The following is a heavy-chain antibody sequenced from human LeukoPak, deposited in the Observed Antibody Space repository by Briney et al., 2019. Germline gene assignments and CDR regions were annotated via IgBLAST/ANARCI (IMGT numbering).Heavy chain of an antibody. J-gene: IGHJ4*02. V-gene: IGHV3-23*01. CDR1: GFTFSSYA. D-gene: IGHD3-10*01. CDR3: AKVRGPILGYYDF. CDR2: ISGSGGST. Sequence: QSGGSLRLSCAASGFTFSSYAMSWVRQAPGKGLEWVSAISGSGGSTYYADSVKGRFTISRDNSKNTLYLQMNNLRPEDTAKYMCAKVRGPILGYYDFWGQGTLLIVSS.